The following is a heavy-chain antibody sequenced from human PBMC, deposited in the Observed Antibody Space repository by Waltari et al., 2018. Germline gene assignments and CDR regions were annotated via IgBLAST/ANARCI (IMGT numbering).Heavy chain of an antibody. V-gene: IGHV4-38-2*01. CDR1: GYSISSGYY. J-gene: IGHJ4*02. D-gene: IGHD3-22*01. CDR3: ARGHNYYDSSGYQSLPLYYFDY. CDR2: IYHSGST. Sequence: QVQLQESGPGLVKPSETLSLTCAVSGYSISSGYYWGWIRQPPGKGREGIGSIYHSGSTYYNPSLKSRVTISVDTSKNQFSLKLSSVTAADTAVYYCARGHNYYDSSGYQSLPLYYFDYWGQGTLVTVSS.